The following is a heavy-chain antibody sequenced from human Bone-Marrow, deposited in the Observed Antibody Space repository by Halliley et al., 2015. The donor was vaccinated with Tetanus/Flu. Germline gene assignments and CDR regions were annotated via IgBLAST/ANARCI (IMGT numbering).Heavy chain of an antibody. D-gene: IGHD5-12*01. CDR2: TSYDGSDK. CDR1: GFSFSSYG. CDR3: ARDHVDNPPYYIDY. J-gene: IGHJ4*02. Sequence: SLRLSCAASGFSFSSYGMHWVRQAPGKGLEWVAVTSYDGSDKSYVDSVKGRFTISRDKSKNTLYLQMNSLRVEDTGVYFCARDHVDNPPYYIDYWGQGTLVTVSS. V-gene: IGHV3-30*03.